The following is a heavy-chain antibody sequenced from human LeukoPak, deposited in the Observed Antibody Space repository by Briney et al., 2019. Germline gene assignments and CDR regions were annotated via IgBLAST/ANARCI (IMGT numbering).Heavy chain of an antibody. CDR1: GYSINSAFY. J-gene: IGHJ4*02. Sequence: PSETLSLTCTVSGYSINSAFYWGWIRVPPGKGLEWIGEIYHSGSTNYNPSLKSRVTISVDKSKNQFSLKLSSVTAADTAVYYCATFGQTVISSGGDYWGQGTLVTVSS. CDR3: ATFGQTVISSGGDY. V-gene: IGHV4-38-2*02. CDR2: IYHSGST. D-gene: IGHD4-17*01.